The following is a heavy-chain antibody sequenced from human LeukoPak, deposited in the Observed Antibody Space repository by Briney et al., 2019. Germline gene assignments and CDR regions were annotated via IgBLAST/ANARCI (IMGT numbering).Heavy chain of an antibody. Sequence: GGSLRLSCAASGFTFDDYGMSWVRQAPGKGLEWVSGINWNGGSTGYADSVKGRFTISRDNAKNSLYLQMNSLRAEDTALYYCAREPRSGSYYRFDYWGQGTLVTVSS. CDR1: GFTFDDYG. V-gene: IGHV3-20*04. CDR2: INWNGGST. J-gene: IGHJ4*02. D-gene: IGHD3-10*01. CDR3: AREPRSGSYYRFDY.